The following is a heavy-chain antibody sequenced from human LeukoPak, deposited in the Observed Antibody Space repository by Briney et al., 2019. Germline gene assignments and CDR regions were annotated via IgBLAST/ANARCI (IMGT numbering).Heavy chain of an antibody. D-gene: IGHD6-13*01. CDR3: ARDEHSTQFDN. CDR1: GGPISSSNYY. J-gene: IGHJ5*02. CDR2: MFYRGNT. V-gene: IGHV4-39*07. Sequence: SETLSLTCTVSGGPISSSNYYWGWIRQPPGEGLEWIGSMFYRGNTYYNPSLKSRVTISLDTSKKQFSLKLTSVTAADTAIYYCARDEHSTQFDNWGQGTLVTVSS.